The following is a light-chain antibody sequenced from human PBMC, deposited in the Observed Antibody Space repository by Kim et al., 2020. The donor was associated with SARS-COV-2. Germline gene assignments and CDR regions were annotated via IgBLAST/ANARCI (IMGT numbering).Light chain of an antibody. J-gene: IGKJ4*01. Sequence: DIQMTQSPSSLSASVGDRVTLTCRASQSISSYLNWYQQKPGKAPQLLIYSASSLQSGVPSRFSGIGSGTDFTLTISSLQPEDFATYYCQQSYSYPFTFGGGTKVDIK. CDR2: SAS. CDR3: QQSYSYPFT. V-gene: IGKV1-39*01. CDR1: QSISSY.